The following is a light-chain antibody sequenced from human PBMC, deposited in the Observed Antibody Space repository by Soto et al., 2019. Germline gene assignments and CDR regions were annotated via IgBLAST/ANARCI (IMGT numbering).Light chain of an antibody. J-gene: IGKJ2*01. CDR1: QSVSSH. V-gene: IGKV3-11*01. CDR2: DAS. CDR3: QQTYSTIHS. Sequence: EVVLTQSPAALSLSPGDRATLSCRASQSVSSHFAWYQQKSGQAPRLLIYDASNRATGIPARFSGSGSGTDFTLTISSLEPEDFATYYCQQTYSTIHSFGQGTKVDI.